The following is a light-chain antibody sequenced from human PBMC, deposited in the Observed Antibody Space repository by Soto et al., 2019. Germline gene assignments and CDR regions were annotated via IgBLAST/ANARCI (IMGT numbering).Light chain of an antibody. CDR1: QTISSW. V-gene: IGKV1-5*03. J-gene: IGKJ5*01. CDR2: KAS. Sequence: DIQMTQAPSTLSGSVGDRVTIACRASQTISSWLAWYQQKPGKAPKLLIYKASTLKSGVPSRFSGSGSGTEFTLTISSLQPDDSATYYCQQFNNYPWTFGQGTRLEI. CDR3: QQFNNYPWT.